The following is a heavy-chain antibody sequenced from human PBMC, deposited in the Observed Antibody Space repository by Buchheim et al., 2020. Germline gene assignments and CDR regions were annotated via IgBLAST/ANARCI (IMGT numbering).Heavy chain of an antibody. J-gene: IGHJ4*02. CDR3: ARRWTTAMVTDYFDY. V-gene: IGHV4-34*01. D-gene: IGHD5-18*01. CDR2: INHSGST. Sequence: QVQLQQWGAGLLKPSETLSLTCAVYGGSFSGYYWSWIRQPPGKGLEWIGEINHSGSTNYNPSLKSRVTISVDTSKNQFSLKLSSVTAADTAVYYCARRWTTAMVTDYFDYWGQGTL. CDR1: GGSFSGYY.